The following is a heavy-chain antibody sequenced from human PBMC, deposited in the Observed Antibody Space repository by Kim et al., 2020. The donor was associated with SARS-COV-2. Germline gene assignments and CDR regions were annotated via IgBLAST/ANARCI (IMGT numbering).Heavy chain of an antibody. Sequence: GGSLRLSCAASGFTFSSYGMHWVRQAPGKGLEWVAVIWYDGSNKYYADSVKGRFTISRDNSKNTLYLQMNSLRAEDTAVYYCTSDPIAVAGKGADYWGQGTLLTISS. V-gene: IGHV3-33*01. D-gene: IGHD6-19*01. CDR3: TSDPIAVAGKGADY. CDR1: GFTFSSYG. J-gene: IGHJ4*02. CDR2: IWYDGSNK.